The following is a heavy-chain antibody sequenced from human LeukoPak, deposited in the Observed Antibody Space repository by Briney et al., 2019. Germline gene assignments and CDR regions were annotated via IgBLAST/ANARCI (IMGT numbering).Heavy chain of an antibody. CDR3: ARATGVVAATAAFDI. CDR2: ISSYNDNT. CDR1: GYTFSNYG. D-gene: IGHD2-15*01. V-gene: IGHV1-18*01. J-gene: IGHJ3*02. Sequence: ASVKVPCKASGYTFSNYGISWVRQAPGQGLEWMGWISSYNDNTNYAQKLQGRVTMTTDTSTSTAYMELRSLRSDDTAVYYCARATGVVAATAAFDIWGQGTMVTVSS.